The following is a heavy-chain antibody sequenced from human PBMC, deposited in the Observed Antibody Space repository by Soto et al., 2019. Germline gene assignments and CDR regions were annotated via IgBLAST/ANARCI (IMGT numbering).Heavy chain of an antibody. CDR1: GFSFSSFA. CDR3: AQGVELDV. Sequence: EVLLLESGGGLVQPGGSLRLSCEASGFSFSSFAMNWVRQAPGKGLEWVSAIGDSGASTYYADSVKGRFTISRDNSRNTLYLQRNSLRAEDTSVYYCAQGVELDVWGNGTTVTVSS. J-gene: IGHJ6*04. CDR2: IGDSGAST. D-gene: IGHD1-26*01. V-gene: IGHV3-23*01.